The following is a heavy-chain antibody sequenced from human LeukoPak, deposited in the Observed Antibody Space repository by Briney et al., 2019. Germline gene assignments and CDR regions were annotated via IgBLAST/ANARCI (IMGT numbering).Heavy chain of an antibody. D-gene: IGHD6-6*01. J-gene: IGHJ5*02. V-gene: IGHV4-39*07. Sequence: SETLSLTCTVSGGSISSSSYYWGWIRQPPGKGLEWIGSIYYSGSTNYNPSLKSRVTISVDTSKNQFSLKLSSVTAADTAVYYCARGGLVSSSSTNWFDPWGQGTLVTVSS. CDR2: IYYSGST. CDR3: ARGGLVSSSSTNWFDP. CDR1: GGSISSSSYY.